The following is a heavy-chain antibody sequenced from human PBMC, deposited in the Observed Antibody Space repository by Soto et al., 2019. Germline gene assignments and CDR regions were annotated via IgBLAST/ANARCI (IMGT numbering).Heavy chain of an antibody. CDR2: MNPNSGNT. J-gene: IGHJ6*02. CDR3: ARGPGYYYDYYYGMDF. Sequence: ASVKVSCKASGYTFTSYDINWVRQATGQGLEWMGWMNPNSGNTGYAQKFQGRVTMTRNTSISTAYMELSSLRSEDTAVYYCARGPGYYYDYYYGMDFWGQGTTVTVSS. D-gene: IGHD1-26*01. CDR1: GYTFTSYD. V-gene: IGHV1-8*01.